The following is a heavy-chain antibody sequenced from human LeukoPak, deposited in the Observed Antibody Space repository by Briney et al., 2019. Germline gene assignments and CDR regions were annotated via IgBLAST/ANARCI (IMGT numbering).Heavy chain of an antibody. V-gene: IGHV4-39*02. Sequence: PSETLSLTCTVSGDSISSSSYNCGWIRQPPGKGLEWRGNIYYGGSTYYNPSLKSRVTISVDTSKNHSSLKLTCGTAADTAVYYWAGRMWHSSGWSFDYWGQGTLVTVSS. D-gene: IGHD6-19*01. CDR3: AGRMWHSSGWSFDY. J-gene: IGHJ4*02. CDR2: IYYGGST. CDR1: GDSISSSSYN.